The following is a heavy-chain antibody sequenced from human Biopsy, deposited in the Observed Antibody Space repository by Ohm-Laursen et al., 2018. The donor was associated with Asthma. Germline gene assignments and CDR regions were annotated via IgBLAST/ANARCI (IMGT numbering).Heavy chain of an antibody. J-gene: IGHJ6*02. Sequence: SDTLSLTCALNRGPFRGYVWAWIRQPPGKGLEWIGEIPQGGATTVNPSLKSRVPISMDPSKSQLSLSLRSLTAADTAVYYCASGPQWSGLDIWGQGTTVTVSS. CDR2: IPQGGAT. D-gene: IGHD2-8*01. V-gene: IGHV4-34*01. CDR1: RGPFRGYV. CDR3: ASGPQWSGLDI.